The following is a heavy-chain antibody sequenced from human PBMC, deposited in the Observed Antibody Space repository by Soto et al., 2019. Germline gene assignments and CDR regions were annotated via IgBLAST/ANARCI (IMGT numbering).Heavy chain of an antibody. CDR2: VSYDGTKE. Sequence: GGSLRLSCAVSGFTFDSYPMHWVRQAPGKGLEWVAVVSYDGTKEYYADSVKGRFTISRDNSKSTLSLQMNSLRADDTAVYYCARAEYSSSWSPYYYYYGMYVWGQGTTVPVSS. J-gene: IGHJ6*02. D-gene: IGHD6-13*01. CDR1: GFTFDSYP. CDR3: ARAEYSSSWSPYYYYYGMYV. V-gene: IGHV3-30*14.